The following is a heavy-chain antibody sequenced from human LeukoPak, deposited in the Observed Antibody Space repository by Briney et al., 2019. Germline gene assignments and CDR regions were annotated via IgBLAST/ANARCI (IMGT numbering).Heavy chain of an antibody. J-gene: IGHJ4*02. CDR2: ISFHGTDT. CDR1: GFTFISYA. V-gene: IGHV3-30*04. D-gene: IGHD2-21*02. CDR3: AKGGDIVVVTDFDY. Sequence: GGSLRLSCAASGFTFISYAIHCVRQAPGKGLEEGAVISFHGTDTFYADSVKGRFTISRDNAKNSLYLQMNSLRAEDTAVYYCAKGGDIVVVTDFDYWGQGTLVTVSS.